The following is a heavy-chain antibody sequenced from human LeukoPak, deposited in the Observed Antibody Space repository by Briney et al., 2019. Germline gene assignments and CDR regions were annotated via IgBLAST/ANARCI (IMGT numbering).Heavy chain of an antibody. Sequence: GESLKISCKGSGYSFTSYWIGWVRQMPGKGLEWMGIISPGDSETRYSPSFQGQVTISGDKSISTAYLQWSSLKASDTAMYYCARRSSIAVRLFDYWGQGTLVTVSS. V-gene: IGHV5-51*01. D-gene: IGHD6-6*01. CDR1: GYSFTSYW. J-gene: IGHJ4*02. CDR2: ISPGDSET. CDR3: ARRSSIAVRLFDY.